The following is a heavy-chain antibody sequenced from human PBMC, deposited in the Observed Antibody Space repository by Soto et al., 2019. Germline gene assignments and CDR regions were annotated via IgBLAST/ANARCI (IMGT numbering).Heavy chain of an antibody. CDR3: ARSYSSGWGFDY. CDR2: ISSTGRTI. J-gene: IGHJ4*02. CDR1: GFTFSNYY. V-gene: IGHV3-11*01. D-gene: IGHD6-19*01. Sequence: QVQLVESGGGLVKPGGSLRLSCGASGFTFSNYYMSWIRQAPGKGLEWVSYISSTGRTIYYADSVKGRFTVSRDNAQNSLSLKLNSLRVEDTAVYYCARSYSSGWGFDYWGQGTQVTVSS.